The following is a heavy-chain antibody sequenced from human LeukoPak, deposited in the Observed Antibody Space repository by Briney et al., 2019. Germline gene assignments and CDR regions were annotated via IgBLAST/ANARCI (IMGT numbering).Heavy chain of an antibody. CDR1: GFSFSNYL. CDR2: IKEDGSEK. CDR3: ARDRSPNWAYWYFDL. J-gene: IGHJ2*01. D-gene: IGHD7-27*01. V-gene: IGHV3-7*04. Sequence: GGSLRLSGAASGFSFSNYLMSWVRQAPGKRLEWVANIKEDGSEKYYVDSVKGRFTISRDNAKNSLYLQMNSLRVEDTAVYYCARDRSPNWAYWYFDLWGRGTLVTVSS.